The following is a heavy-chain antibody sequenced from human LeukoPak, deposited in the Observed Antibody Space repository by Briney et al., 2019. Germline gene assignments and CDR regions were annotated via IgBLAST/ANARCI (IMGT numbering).Heavy chain of an antibody. D-gene: IGHD3-3*01. J-gene: IGHJ4*02. CDR1: GYTFTGYY. V-gene: IGHV1-46*01. CDR2: INPSGGST. CDR3: ARDRAGGLRFVEWLSAFDY. Sequence: ASVKVSCKASGYTFTGYYMHWVRQAPGQGLEWMGIINPSGGSTSYAQKFQGRVTMTRDMSTSTVYMELSSLRSEDTAVYYCARDRAGGLRFVEWLSAFDYWGQGTLVTVSS.